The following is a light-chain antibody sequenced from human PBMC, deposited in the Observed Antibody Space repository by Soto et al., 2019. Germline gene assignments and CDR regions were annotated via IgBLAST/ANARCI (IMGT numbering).Light chain of an antibody. Sequence: DIVMTQSPDSLAVSLGERATINCKSSQSVLYSSNNKNYLAWYQQKPGQPPKLLISWASTRESGVPDRFSGSGSGTDFTLTISSLQAEDVAVYYCQQYYSTLITFGQGTRLEI. CDR3: QQYYSTLIT. J-gene: IGKJ5*01. CDR2: WAS. V-gene: IGKV4-1*01. CDR1: QSVLYSSNNKNY.